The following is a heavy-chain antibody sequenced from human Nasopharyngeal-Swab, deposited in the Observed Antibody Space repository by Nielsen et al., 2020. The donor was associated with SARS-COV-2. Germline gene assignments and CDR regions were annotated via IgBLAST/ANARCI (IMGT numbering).Heavy chain of an antibody. V-gene: IGHV3-30*18. D-gene: IGHD3-10*01. Sequence: GSLKISCAAFGFTLSDYAMHWVRQAPGKGLEWVALFSYDGSKRYFADSMKGRFSISRDNIKNILYLQMDSLRADDTAVYYCAKDHFYDSGSYDRLYFDFWGQGTLVTVSS. CDR3: AKDHFYDSGSYDRLYFDF. J-gene: IGHJ4*02. CDR1: GFTLSDYA. CDR2: FSYDGSKR.